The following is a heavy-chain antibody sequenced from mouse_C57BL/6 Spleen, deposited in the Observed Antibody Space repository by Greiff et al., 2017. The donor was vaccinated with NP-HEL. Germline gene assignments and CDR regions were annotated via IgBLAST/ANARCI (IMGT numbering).Heavy chain of an antibody. CDR1: GFNIKDYY. Sequence: VQLKQSGAELVKPGASVKLSCTASGFNIKDYYMHWVKQRTEQGLEWIGRIDPEDGETKYAPKFQGRATITTDTSSNTASLQLSSLTSEDTAVYYCARIGADYYGSSYRGYYFDYWGQGTTLTVSS. J-gene: IGHJ2*01. CDR3: ARIGADYYGSSYRGYYFDY. CDR2: IDPEDGET. D-gene: IGHD1-1*01. V-gene: IGHV14-2*01.